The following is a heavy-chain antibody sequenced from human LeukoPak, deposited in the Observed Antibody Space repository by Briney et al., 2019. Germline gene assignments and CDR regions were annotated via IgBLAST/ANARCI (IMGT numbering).Heavy chain of an antibody. J-gene: IGHJ3*02. D-gene: IGHD3-22*01. CDR3: AKLQIVVVVDAFDI. V-gene: IGHV3-30*02. Sequence: PGGSLRLSCAASGFTFSSYGMHWVRQAPGKGLEWVAFIRYDGSNKYYADSVKGRFTISRDNSKNTLYLQMNSLRAEDTAVYYCAKLQIVVVVDAFDIWGQGTMVTVSS. CDR2: IRYDGSNK. CDR1: GFTFSSYG.